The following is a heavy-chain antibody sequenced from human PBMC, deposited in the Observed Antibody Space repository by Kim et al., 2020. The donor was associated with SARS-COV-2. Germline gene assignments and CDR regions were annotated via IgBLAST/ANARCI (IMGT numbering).Heavy chain of an antibody. CDR1: GLTFSSYS. J-gene: IGHJ6*02. Sequence: GGSLRLSCEATGLTFSSYSMNWVRQAPGKGLEWVSYISSSSSTIYYADSVKGRFTISRDNAKNSLYLQMNSLRDEDTAVYYCARDIVVVPASSYYYYDMDGWRQGTTVTVSS. V-gene: IGHV3-48*02. CDR2: ISSSSSTI. D-gene: IGHD2-2*01. CDR3: ARDIVVVPASSYYYYDMDG.